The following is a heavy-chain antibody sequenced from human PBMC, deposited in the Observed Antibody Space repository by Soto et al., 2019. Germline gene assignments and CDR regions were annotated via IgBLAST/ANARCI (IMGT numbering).Heavy chain of an antibody. J-gene: IGHJ4*02. D-gene: IGHD3-16*02. CDR3: ARGSMTFGGVIAD. CDR1: GGSFSGYY. CDR2: INHSGST. Sequence: QVQLQQWGAGLLKPSETLSLTCAVYGGSFSGYYWSWIRQPPGKGLEWIGEINHSGSTNYNPSLKSRVTISVDTSKNQFSLKLRSVTAADTAVYYCARGSMTFGGVIADWGQGTLVTVSS. V-gene: IGHV4-34*01.